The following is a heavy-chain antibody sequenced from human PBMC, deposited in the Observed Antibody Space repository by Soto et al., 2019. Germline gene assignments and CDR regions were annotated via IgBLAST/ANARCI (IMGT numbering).Heavy chain of an antibody. Sequence: ASVKVSCKVSGYTLTELSMHWVRQAPGKGLEWMGGFDPEDGETIYAQKFQGRVTMTEDTSTDTAYMELSSLRSEDTAVYYCATFTGYYGYYYYGMDVWGQGTTVIVYS. CDR2: FDPEDGET. CDR3: ATFTGYYGYYYYGMDV. D-gene: IGHD3-9*01. CDR1: GYTLTELS. J-gene: IGHJ6*02. V-gene: IGHV1-24*01.